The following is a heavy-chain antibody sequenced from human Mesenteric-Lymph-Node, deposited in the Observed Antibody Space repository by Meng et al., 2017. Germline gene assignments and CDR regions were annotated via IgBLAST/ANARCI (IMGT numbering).Heavy chain of an antibody. J-gene: IGHJ4*02. V-gene: IGHV3-15*01. CDR1: GFTFSDAW. D-gene: IGHD3-10*01. CDR3: TDGYYFGSGASDF. CDR2: IKSKADGGTT. Sequence: GESLKISCAASGFTFSDAWMSWVRLAPGKGLEWVGHIKSKADGGTTDYTAPVKGRFTISRDDAKNMLYLQMNSLKTEDTAVYYCTDGYYFGSGASDFWGQGARVTVSS.